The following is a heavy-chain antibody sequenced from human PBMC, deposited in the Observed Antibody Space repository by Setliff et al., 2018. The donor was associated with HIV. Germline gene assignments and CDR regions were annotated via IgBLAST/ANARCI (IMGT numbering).Heavy chain of an antibody. CDR3: ARDPVITMMVGPRFYFDY. CDR2: ILSSGST. D-gene: IGHD3-22*01. J-gene: IGHJ4*02. V-gene: IGHV4-61*02. CDR1: GDSISSGYYY. Sequence: PSETLSLTCTVSGDSISSGYYYWSWIRQPAGKGLEWIGRILSSGSTSYNPSLKSRVTMSVDTSKNQFSLRLSSVTAADTAVYYCARDPVITMMVGPRFYFDYWGQGILVTVSS.